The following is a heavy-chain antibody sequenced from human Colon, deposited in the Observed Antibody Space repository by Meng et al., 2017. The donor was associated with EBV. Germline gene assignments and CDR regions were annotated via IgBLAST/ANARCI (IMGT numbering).Heavy chain of an antibody. Sequence: QWHVLAPRPGRVNHSGTLSRTCGVSGVSISSNIRWTWVRQPPGKGLEWIGDIDDSGSTNYNPSLNSRISISLDKSKNHFSLKVNSVTAADTAVYYCARGKQDAWELLAYWGQGALVTVSS. J-gene: IGHJ4*02. D-gene: IGHD1-26*01. V-gene: IGHV4-4*02. CDR3: ARGKQDAWELLAY. CDR1: GVSISSNIR. CDR2: IDDSGST.